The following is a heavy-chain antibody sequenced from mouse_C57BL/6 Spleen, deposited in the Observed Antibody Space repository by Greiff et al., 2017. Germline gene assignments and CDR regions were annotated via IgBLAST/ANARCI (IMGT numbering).Heavy chain of an antibody. D-gene: IGHD3-2*02. CDR3: ARETAQAPYAMDY. J-gene: IGHJ4*01. CDR1: GYAFSSSW. V-gene: IGHV1-82*01. CDR2: IYPGDGDT. Sequence: QVQLQQSGPELVKPGASVKISCKASGYAFSSSWMNWVQQRHGKGLEWIGRIYPGDGDTNANGKFKGNATLTAYKYSSTAYIQLSSLTSGDSAVYFCARETAQAPYAMDYWGQGTSVTVSS.